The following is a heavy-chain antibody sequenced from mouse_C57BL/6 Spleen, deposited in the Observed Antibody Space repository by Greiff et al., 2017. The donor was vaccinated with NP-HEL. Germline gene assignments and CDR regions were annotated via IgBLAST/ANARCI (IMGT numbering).Heavy chain of an antibody. D-gene: IGHD2-4*01. CDR2: IDPSDSYT. CDR3: ARPYDSHGAWFAY. Sequence: QVQLQQPGAELVMPGASVKLSCKASGYTFTSYWMHWVKQRPGQGLEWIGEIDPSDSYTNYNQKFKGKSTLTVDKSSSTAYIQLSSLTSEDSAVYYCARPYDSHGAWFAYWGQGTLVTVSA. V-gene: IGHV1-69*01. J-gene: IGHJ3*01. CDR1: GYTFTSYW.